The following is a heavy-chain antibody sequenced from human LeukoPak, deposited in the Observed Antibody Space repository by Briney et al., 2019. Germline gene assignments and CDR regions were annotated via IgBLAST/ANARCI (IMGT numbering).Heavy chain of an antibody. CDR2: ISGSGGST. CDR3: AKSITMIVVAVNAFDI. Sequence: PGGSLRLSCAASGFTFSSYAMSWVRQAPGKGLEWVSAISGSGGSTYYADSVKGRFTISRDNSKNTLYLQMNSLRAEDTAVYYCAKSITMIVVAVNAFDIWGQGTMVTVSS. D-gene: IGHD3-22*01. J-gene: IGHJ3*02. CDR1: GFTFSSYA. V-gene: IGHV3-23*01.